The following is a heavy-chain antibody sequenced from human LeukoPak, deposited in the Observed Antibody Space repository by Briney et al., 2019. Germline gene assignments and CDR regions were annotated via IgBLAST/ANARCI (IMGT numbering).Heavy chain of an antibody. CDR2: ISYDGSNR. V-gene: IGHV3-30-3*01. J-gene: IGHJ4*02. CDR1: GFTFSSYA. Sequence: PGRSLRLSCAASGFTFSSYAMHWVRQAPGKGLEWVAVISYDGSNRYYADSVKGRFTISRDNSKNTLYLQMNSLRAEDTAVYYCARGSHYLDYWGQGTLVTVPS. CDR3: ARGSHYLDY. D-gene: IGHD3-10*01.